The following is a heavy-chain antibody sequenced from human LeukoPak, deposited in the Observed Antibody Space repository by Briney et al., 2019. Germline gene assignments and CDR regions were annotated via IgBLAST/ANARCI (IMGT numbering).Heavy chain of an antibody. CDR1: GGTFSSYA. D-gene: IGHD2-2*01. CDR2: IIPIFGTA. Sequence: SVKVSCKASGGTFSSYAISWVRQASGQGLEWMGGIIPIFGTANYAQKFQGRVTITADESTSTAYMELSSLRSEDTAVYYCAREGRYCSSTSCYLDYWGQGTLVTVSS. J-gene: IGHJ4*02. CDR3: AREGRYCSSTSCYLDY. V-gene: IGHV1-69*13.